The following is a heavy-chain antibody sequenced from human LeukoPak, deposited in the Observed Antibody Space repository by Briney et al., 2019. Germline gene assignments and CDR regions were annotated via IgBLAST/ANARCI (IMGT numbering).Heavy chain of an antibody. J-gene: IGHJ4*02. CDR2: IKEDGSEK. Sequence: GGSLRLSCAASGFTFSTYWMSWVRQAPGKGLEWVGNIKEDGSEKYYVDSVKGLFTISRDNAKNSLYLQMNNLRTEDTAVYYCTRDVASRMADYSGQGTLVTVSS. CDR1: GFTFSTYW. V-gene: IGHV3-7*01. CDR3: TRDVASRMADY. D-gene: IGHD6-6*01.